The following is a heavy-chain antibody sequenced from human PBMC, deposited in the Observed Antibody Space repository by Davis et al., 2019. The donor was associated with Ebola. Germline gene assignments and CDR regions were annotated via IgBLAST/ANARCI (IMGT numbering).Heavy chain of an antibody. CDR1: GGTFSSYA. J-gene: IGHJ5*02. CDR3: ARVKYSSGWYLNWFDP. V-gene: IGHV1-69*04. D-gene: IGHD6-19*01. CDR2: IIPILGIA. Sequence: SVKVSCKASGGTFSSYAISWVRQAPGQGLEWMGRIIPILGIANYAQKFQGRVTITADESTSTAYMELSSLRSEDTAVYYCARVKYSSGWYLNWFDPWGQGTLVTVSS.